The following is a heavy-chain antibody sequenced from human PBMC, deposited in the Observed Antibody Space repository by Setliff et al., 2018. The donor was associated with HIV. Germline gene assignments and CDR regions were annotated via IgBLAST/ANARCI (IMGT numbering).Heavy chain of an antibody. CDR1: FTFTDYW. V-gene: IGHV3-74*01. J-gene: IGHJ4*02. CDR2: INVDGSSI. CDR3: ARLPQDVRSSIDF. Sequence: FTFTDYWMHWVRQVPGQGLVWVSRINVDGSSISYADPVKGRFTISRDNAKNTLFLQMNSLRAEDTAVYYCARLPQDVRSSIDFWGQGTLVTVSS. D-gene: IGHD6-6*01.